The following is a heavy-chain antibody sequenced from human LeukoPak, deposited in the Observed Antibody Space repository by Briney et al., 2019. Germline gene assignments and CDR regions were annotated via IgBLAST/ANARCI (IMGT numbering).Heavy chain of an antibody. CDR1: DGSLINYY. CDR3: ARGRLRVAAAGTTRRGSFDY. CDR2: INHSGST. V-gene: IGHV4-34*01. Sequence: PSETLSLTCGVYDGSLINYYCHWIRQAPGKGLEWIGEINHSGSTNYNPSLKSRVTISVDTSKNQFSLKLSSVTAADTAVYYCARGRLRVAAAGTTRRGSFDYWGQGTLVTVSS. D-gene: IGHD6-13*01. J-gene: IGHJ4*02.